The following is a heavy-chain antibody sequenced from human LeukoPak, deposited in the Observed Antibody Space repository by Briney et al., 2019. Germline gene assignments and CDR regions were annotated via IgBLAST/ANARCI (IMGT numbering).Heavy chain of an antibody. CDR3: VRGGVDY. CDR2: INSDGSST. J-gene: IGHJ4*02. Sequence: GGSLRLSCVASGFTFTSYWMHWVRHVPGKGLVWVSRINSDGSSTNYADSVKGRFTISRDNAKNTLYLQMNSLRAEDTAVYYCVRGGVDYWGQGTLVTVSS. CDR1: GFTFTSYW. V-gene: IGHV3-74*01. D-gene: IGHD3-16*01.